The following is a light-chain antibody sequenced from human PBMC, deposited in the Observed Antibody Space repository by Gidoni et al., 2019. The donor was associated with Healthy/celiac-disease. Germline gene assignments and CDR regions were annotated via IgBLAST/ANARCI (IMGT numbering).Light chain of an antibody. J-gene: IGKJ3*01. CDR2: DAS. Sequence: IVLTQSPATLSLSPGERATLSCRASQSVSSYLAWYQQKPGQAPRLLINDASNRATGIPARLSGGGYGTDLTHTISSRGPEDFAGYYCQQSRSFGPXTKVDIK. V-gene: IGKV3-11*01. CDR1: QSVSSY. CDR3: QQSRS.